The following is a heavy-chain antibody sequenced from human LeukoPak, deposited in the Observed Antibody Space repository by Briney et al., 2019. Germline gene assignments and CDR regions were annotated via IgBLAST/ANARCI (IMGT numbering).Heavy chain of an antibody. V-gene: IGHV1-8*01. J-gene: IGHJ6*03. Sequence: AASVKVSCKASGYTFTSYDINWVRQATGQGLEWMGWMNPNSGNTGYAQKFQGRVTMTRNTSISTAYMELSSLRSEDTAVYYCARGPYDSSGYYYRPYYYYMDVWGKGTTVTISS. CDR1: GYTFTSYD. D-gene: IGHD3-22*01. CDR3: ARGPYDSSGYYYRPYYYYMDV. CDR2: MNPNSGNT.